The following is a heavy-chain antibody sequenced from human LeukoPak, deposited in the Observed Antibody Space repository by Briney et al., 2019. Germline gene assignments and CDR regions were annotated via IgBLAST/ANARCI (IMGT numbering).Heavy chain of an antibody. Sequence: ASVKVSCKASGYTFTSYDINWVRQATGQGLEWMGWMNPNSGNTGYAQKFQGRVTMTRNTSISTVYMELSSLRSGDTAVYYCARGEYYGSGQEIDYWGQGTLVTVSS. D-gene: IGHD3-10*01. CDR1: GYTFTSYD. J-gene: IGHJ4*02. V-gene: IGHV1-8*01. CDR3: ARGEYYGSGQEIDY. CDR2: MNPNSGNT.